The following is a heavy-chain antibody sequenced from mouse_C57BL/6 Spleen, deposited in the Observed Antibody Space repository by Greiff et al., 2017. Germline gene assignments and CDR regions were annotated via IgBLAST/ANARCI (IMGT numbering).Heavy chain of an antibody. CDR3: AFYYGSSYYFDY. J-gene: IGHJ2*01. CDR1: GYTFTDYY. CDR2: INPYNGGT. Sequence: VQLQQSGPVLVKPGASVKMSCKASGYTFTDYYMNWVKQSHGKSLEWIGVINPYNGGTSYNQKFKGKATLTVAKSSSTAYMELNSLTSEDSAVYYCAFYYGSSYYFDYWGQGTTLTVSS. D-gene: IGHD1-1*01. V-gene: IGHV1-19*01.